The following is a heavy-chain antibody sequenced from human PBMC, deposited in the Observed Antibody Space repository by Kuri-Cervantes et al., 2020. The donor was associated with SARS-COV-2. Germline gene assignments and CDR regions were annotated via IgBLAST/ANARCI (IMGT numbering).Heavy chain of an antibody. CDR2: IYHSGST. J-gene: IGHJ3*02. Sequence: SCTVSGGSISSGGYSWSWIRQPPGKGLEWIGYIYHSGSTYYNPSLKSRVTISVDRSKNQFSLKLSSVTAADTAVYYCARDFTVAGAFDIWGQGTMVTVSS. CDR3: ARDFTVAGAFDI. V-gene: IGHV4-30-2*01. CDR1: GGSISSGGYS. D-gene: IGHD4-23*01.